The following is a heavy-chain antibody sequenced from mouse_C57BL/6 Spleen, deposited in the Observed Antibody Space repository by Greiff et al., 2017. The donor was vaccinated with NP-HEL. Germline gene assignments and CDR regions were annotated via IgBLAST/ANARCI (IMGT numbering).Heavy chain of an antibody. Sequence: QVQLKQPGAELVKPGASVKMSCKASGYTFTSYWITWVKQRPGQGLEWIGDIYPGSGSTNYNEKFKSKATLTVDTSSSPAYMQLSSLTSEDSAVYYCARKEIYYGNYFDYWGQGTTLTVSS. J-gene: IGHJ2*01. CDR1: GYTFTSYW. D-gene: IGHD2-1*01. V-gene: IGHV1-55*01. CDR3: ARKEIYYGNYFDY. CDR2: IYPGSGST.